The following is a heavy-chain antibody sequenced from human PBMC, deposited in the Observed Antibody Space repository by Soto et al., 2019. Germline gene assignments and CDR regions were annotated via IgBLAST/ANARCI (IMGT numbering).Heavy chain of an antibody. CDR1: GFTFSSYA. Sequence: EVPLLESAGGLVQPGGSLRLSCAASGFTFSSYAMTWVRQAPGKGLEWVSAISGSGGSTFYADSVKGRFIISRDNSKNTLYLQMNSLRAEDTAVYYCAKAHSSGWYSFGYWGQGTLVAVSS. V-gene: IGHV3-23*01. D-gene: IGHD6-19*01. CDR2: ISGSGGST. J-gene: IGHJ4*02. CDR3: AKAHSSGWYSFGY.